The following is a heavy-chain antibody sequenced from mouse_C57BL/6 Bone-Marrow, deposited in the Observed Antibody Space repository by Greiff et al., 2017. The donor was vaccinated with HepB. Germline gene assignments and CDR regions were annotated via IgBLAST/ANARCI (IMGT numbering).Heavy chain of an antibody. V-gene: IGHV14-4*01. CDR2: IDPENGDT. J-gene: IGHJ2*01. CDR3: TTKLMGFDY. Sequence: EVQLQQSGAELVRPGASVKLSCTASGFNIKDDYMHWVKQRPEQGLEWIGWIDPENGDTEYASKFQGKATITADTSSNTAYLQLSSLTSEDTAVYYCTTKLMGFDYWGQGTTLTVSS. D-gene: IGHD2-3*01. CDR1: GFNIKDDY.